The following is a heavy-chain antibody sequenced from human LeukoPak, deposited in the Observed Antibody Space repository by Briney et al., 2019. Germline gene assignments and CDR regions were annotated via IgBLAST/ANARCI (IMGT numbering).Heavy chain of an antibody. CDR2: IWYDGSNK. CDR1: GFTFSSYG. V-gene: IGHV3-33*01. CDR3: ARDGGYSYGTIDY. J-gene: IGHJ4*02. D-gene: IGHD5-18*01. Sequence: PGGSLRLSCAASGFTFSSYGMHWVRQAPGKGLEWVAVIWYDGSNKYYADSVKGRFTISRDNSKNTLYLQMNSLRAEDTAVYYCARDGGYSYGTIDYWGQGTLVTVSS.